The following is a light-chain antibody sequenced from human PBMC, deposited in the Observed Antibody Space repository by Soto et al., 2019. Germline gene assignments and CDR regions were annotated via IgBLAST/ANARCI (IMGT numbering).Light chain of an antibody. CDR3: CSYLGSSTSL. CDR1: SSDVGSYNL. J-gene: IGLJ1*01. Sequence: QSVLTQPASVSGSPGQSITISCTGTSSDVGSYNLVSWYQQHPGKAPKLMIYEVSKRPSGVSNRFSGSKSGNTASLTISGLQAEDEADYYCCSYLGSSTSLFGTGTSFTVL. CDR2: EVS. V-gene: IGLV2-23*02.